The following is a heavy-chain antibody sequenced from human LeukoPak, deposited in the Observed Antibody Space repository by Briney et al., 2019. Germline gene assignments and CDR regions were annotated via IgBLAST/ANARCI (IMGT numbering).Heavy chain of an antibody. V-gene: IGHV3-23*01. Sequence: GGSLRLSCAASGFTFSSRAMSWVRQAPGKGLEWVSAISGSGGSTYYADSVKGRFTISRDNSKNTLYLQMNSLRAEDTAVYYCAKDLAKTEAVAEDYWGQGTLVTVSS. CDR2: ISGSGGST. D-gene: IGHD6-19*01. CDR1: GFTFSSRA. CDR3: AKDLAKTEAVAEDY. J-gene: IGHJ4*02.